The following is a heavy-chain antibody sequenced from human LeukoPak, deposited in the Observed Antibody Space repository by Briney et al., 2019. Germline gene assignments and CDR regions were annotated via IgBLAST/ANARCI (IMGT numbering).Heavy chain of an antibody. CDR1: GGTFSSYA. J-gene: IGHJ4*02. CDR3: ARVGGPILN. CDR2: IIPILGIA. Sequence: SVKVSCKASGGTFSSYAISWVRQAPGQGLEWMGRIIPILGIANYTQKFQGRVTITADKSTSTAYMELSSLRSEDTAVYYCARVGGPILNWGQGTLVTVSS. V-gene: IGHV1-69*04. D-gene: IGHD3-16*01.